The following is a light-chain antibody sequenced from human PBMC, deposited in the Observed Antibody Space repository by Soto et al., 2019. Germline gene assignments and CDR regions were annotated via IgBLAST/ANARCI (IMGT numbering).Light chain of an antibody. Sequence: EIVLTQSPATLSLSPGERATLSCRASQSVSTFLAWYQHKPGQAPRLLIYDASNRATGIPDRFRGSGSGTDFTLTISSLEPEDFALYYYQQGTDWPPGTFGQGTKVDIK. J-gene: IGKJ1*01. V-gene: IGKV3-11*01. CDR3: QQGTDWPPGT. CDR2: DAS. CDR1: QSVSTF.